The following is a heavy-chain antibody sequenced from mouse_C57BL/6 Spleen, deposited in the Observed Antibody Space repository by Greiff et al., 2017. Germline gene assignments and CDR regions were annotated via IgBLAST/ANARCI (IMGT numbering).Heavy chain of an antibody. CDR2: IDPSDSET. D-gene: IGHD2-5*01. CDR3: AKRSYSNYYFDY. Sequence: QVQLQQPGAELVRPGSSVKLSCKASGYTFTSYWMHWVKQRPIQGLEWIGNIDPSDSETHYNQKFKDKATLTVDKSSRTAYMQLSSLTSEDSAVYYCAKRSYSNYYFDYWGQGTTLTVSS. V-gene: IGHV1-52*01. J-gene: IGHJ2*01. CDR1: GYTFTSYW.